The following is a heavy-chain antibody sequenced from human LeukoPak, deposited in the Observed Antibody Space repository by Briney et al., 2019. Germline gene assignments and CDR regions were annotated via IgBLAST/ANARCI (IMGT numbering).Heavy chain of an antibody. CDR2: IKKDGGER. V-gene: IGHV3-7*03. CDR3: ARDKLNGDSRFDF. CDR1: GFTFSDYW. Sequence: GGSLRLSCAASGFTFSDYWMSWVRQAPGKGLEWVANIKKDGGERYYVDSVKGRFTISRDNAKNSLYLQMNSLRGEDTAVYHCARDKLNGDSRFDFWGQGTLVTVSS. D-gene: IGHD4-17*01. J-gene: IGHJ4*02.